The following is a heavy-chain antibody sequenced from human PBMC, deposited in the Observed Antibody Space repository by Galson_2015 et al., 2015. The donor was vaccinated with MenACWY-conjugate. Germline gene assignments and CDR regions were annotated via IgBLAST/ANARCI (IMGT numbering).Heavy chain of an antibody. CDR2: IYYSGNT. V-gene: IGHV4-39*07. CDR3: ARDRGAGTVTTYLY. J-gene: IGHJ4*02. CDR1: GGSISSSSYY. D-gene: IGHD4-17*01. Sequence: SETLSLTCTVSGGSISSSSYYWGWIRQPPGKGLEWIGNIYYSGNTYYNPSLKSRVTISVDTSKNQFSLKLSSVTAADTAVYYCARDRGAGTVTTYLYWGQGTLVTVSS.